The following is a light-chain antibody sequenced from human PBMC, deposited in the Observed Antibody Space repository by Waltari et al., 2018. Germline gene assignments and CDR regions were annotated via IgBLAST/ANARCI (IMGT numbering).Light chain of an antibody. CDR3: LQYGVSRT. J-gene: IGKJ1*01. CDR2: GAS. Sequence: EIVLTQSPGTLSLSPGERGTLSCRASQSISSSYLAWYQQKPGQAPRLLIYGASSRATGIPDRFSGTGSGTDFTLTISRLEPEDFAVYYCLQYGVSRTFGQGTKVEIK. V-gene: IGKV3-20*01. CDR1: QSISSSY.